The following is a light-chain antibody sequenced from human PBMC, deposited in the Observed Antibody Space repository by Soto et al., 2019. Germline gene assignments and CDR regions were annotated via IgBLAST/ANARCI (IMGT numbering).Light chain of an antibody. CDR2: GAF. CDR1: QSVSSNY. CDR3: QQYGSSPRT. J-gene: IGKJ1*01. V-gene: IGKV3-20*01. Sequence: EIVLTQSPGTLSLSRGERATFSCRASQSVSSNYLAWYQQKPCQAPRLLIYGAFKRATVIPDRFSGSGSGTDFTLTISRMEPEDFAVYCCQQYGSSPRTFGQGTKVDIK.